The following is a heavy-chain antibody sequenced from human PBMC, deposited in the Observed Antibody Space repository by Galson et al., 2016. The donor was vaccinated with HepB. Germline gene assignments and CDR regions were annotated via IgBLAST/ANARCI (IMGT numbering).Heavy chain of an antibody. CDR2: IYPDDSDT. V-gene: IGHV5-51*03. Sequence: QSGAEVKKPGESLKISCKGSRYTFSNYWIGWVRQMPGKGLEWMGIIYPDDSDTRYNPSFQGQVIVSADKSISTAYLQWSSLEASETATYYCAALRCGDCSFDVWGQGTLVIVSS. J-gene: IGHJ4*02. CDR3: AALRCGDCSFDV. CDR1: RYTFSNYW. D-gene: IGHD2-21*02.